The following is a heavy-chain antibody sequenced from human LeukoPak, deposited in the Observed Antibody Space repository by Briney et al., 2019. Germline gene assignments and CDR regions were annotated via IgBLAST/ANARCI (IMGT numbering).Heavy chain of an antibody. CDR2: ISGSGGST. CDR1: GFTFSSYA. CDR3: AKDTWEQLVRGSFDY. V-gene: IGHV3-23*01. D-gene: IGHD6-13*01. J-gene: IGHJ4*02. Sequence: GGSLRLSCAASGFTFSSYAMSWVRQAPGKGLEWVSAISGSGGSTYYADSVKGRFTISRENSKNTLYLQMNSLRAEDTAVYYCAKDTWEQLVRGSFDYWGQGTLVTVSS.